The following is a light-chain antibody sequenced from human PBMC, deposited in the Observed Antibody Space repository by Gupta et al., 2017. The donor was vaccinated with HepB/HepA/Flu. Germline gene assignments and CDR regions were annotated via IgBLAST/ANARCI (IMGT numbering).Light chain of an antibody. V-gene: IGLV1-40*01. CDR3: QTYDRSLGDVV. Sequence: QSLPPPPPSLSGPPASRVTISCTGTSSNNGANYDVHWYQQHPGTAPKLLMHGVNNRPSGVPDRFSGSKSGTSASLAIIGLQAEDEADYYCQTYDRSLGDVVFGGGTKLTVL. CDR2: GVN. J-gene: IGLJ2*01. CDR1: SSNNGANYD.